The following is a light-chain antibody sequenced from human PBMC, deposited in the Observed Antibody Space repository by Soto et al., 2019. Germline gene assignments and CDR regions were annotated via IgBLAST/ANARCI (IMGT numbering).Light chain of an antibody. J-gene: IGKJ1*01. Sequence: DIQMTQSPSTMSASVGDRVTITCRASQSISSWVAWYQQKPGKAPKLLIYDASSLESGVPSRFSGSGSGTEFTLTISSLQPDDFATYYCQQYNSYPTFGQGTKV. CDR2: DAS. CDR1: QSISSW. CDR3: QQYNSYPT. V-gene: IGKV1-5*01.